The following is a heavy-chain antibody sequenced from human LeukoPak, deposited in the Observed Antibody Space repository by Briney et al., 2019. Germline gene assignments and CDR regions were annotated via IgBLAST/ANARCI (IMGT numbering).Heavy chain of an antibody. Sequence: PSETLSLTCTVSGGSISSYYWSWIRQPPGKGLAWIGYIYYSGSTNYNPSLKSRVTISVDTSKNQFSLKLSSVTAAGTAVYYCARVFRAYCGGDCYSYYMDVWGKGTTVTVSS. CDR1: GGSISSYY. CDR2: IYYSGST. D-gene: IGHD2-21*02. J-gene: IGHJ6*03. CDR3: ARVFRAYCGGDCYSYYMDV. V-gene: IGHV4-59*01.